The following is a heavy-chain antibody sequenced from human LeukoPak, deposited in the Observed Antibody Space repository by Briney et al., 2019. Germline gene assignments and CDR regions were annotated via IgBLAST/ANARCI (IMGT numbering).Heavy chain of an antibody. Sequence: SETLSLTCTVSGAPISSTNYYWGWIRQPPGKGLEWIGTLYCSGSTCYNPSLKSRVTISVDTSKNQFSLKLSSVTAADTAVYFCARHVPHIDYLDFWGQGTLVTVSS. J-gene: IGHJ4*02. D-gene: IGHD2-21*01. CDR3: ARHVPHIDYLDF. CDR1: GAPISSTNYY. V-gene: IGHV4-39*01. CDR2: LYCSGST.